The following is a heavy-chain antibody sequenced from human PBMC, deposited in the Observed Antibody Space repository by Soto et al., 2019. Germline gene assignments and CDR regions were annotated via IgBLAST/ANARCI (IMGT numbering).Heavy chain of an antibody. CDR2: IYSGGST. V-gene: IGHV3-53*01. Sequence: GGSLRLSCAASGFTVSSNYMSWVRQAPGKGLEWVSVIYSGGSTYYADSVKGRFTISRDNSKNTLYLQMNSLRAEDTAVYYCASTDPFGVVKSYFDYWGPGTLVTVSS. CDR1: GFTVSSNY. D-gene: IGHD3-3*01. CDR3: ASTDPFGVVKSYFDY. J-gene: IGHJ4*02.